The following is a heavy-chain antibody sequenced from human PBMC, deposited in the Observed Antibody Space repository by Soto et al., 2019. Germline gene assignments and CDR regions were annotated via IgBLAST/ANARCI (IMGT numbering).Heavy chain of an antibody. Sequence: SETLSLTCTVSGGSISSSSYYWGWIRQPPGKGLEWIGSIYYSGSTYYNPSLKSRVTISVDTSKNQFSLKLSSVTAADTAVDYCASPLFTVTTFGVVHYYYGMDVWGQGTTVTVSS. J-gene: IGHJ6*02. CDR3: ASPLFTVTTFGVVHYYYGMDV. CDR2: IYYSGST. V-gene: IGHV4-39*01. CDR1: GGSISSSSYY. D-gene: IGHD3-16*01.